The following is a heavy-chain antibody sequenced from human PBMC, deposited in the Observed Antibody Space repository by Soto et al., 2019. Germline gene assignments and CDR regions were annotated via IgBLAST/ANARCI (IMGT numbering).Heavy chain of an antibody. CDR3: ARDRSDSSRADSFDI. CDR2: IYRGRAT. V-gene: IGHV3-53*01. CDR1: RFSVRNTY. D-gene: IGHD6-25*01. J-gene: IGHJ3*02. Sequence: LXLSCAVSRFSVRNTYMSWVRQAPGKGLEGISVIYRGRATYYADSVKGRFTISRDDSRNTVYLQMNSLTTEDTAVYFCARDRSDSSRADSFDIWGQETMVTVSS.